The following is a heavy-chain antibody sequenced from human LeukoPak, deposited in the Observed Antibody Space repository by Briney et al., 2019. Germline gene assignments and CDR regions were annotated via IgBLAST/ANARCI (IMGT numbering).Heavy chain of an antibody. Sequence: ASVKVSCKVSGHTFTSYGISWVRQAPGQGLEWMGWISAYNGNTNYAQKLQGRVTMTTDTSTSTAYMELRSLRSDDTAVYYCARNYFESTTFDYWGQGTLVTVSS. J-gene: IGHJ4*02. D-gene: IGHD3-22*01. V-gene: IGHV1-18*01. CDR3: ARNYFESTTFDY. CDR1: GHTFTSYG. CDR2: ISAYNGNT.